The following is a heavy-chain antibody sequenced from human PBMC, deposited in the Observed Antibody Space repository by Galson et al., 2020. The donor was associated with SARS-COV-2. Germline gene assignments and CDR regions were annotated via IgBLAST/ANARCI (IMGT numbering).Heavy chain of an antibody. CDR2: IYYSGST. D-gene: IGHD3-22*01. CDR1: GGSISSYY. Sequence: SETLSLTCTVSGGSISSYYWSWIRQPPGKGREWSGYIYYSGSTNYNPPLKSRVTISVDTYKNQFSLKLSSVTAADTAVYYCASTRKYYYDRSGYSIGMGVDYWGQGTLVTVSS. CDR3: ASTRKYYYDRSGYSIGMGVDY. V-gene: IGHV4-59*01. J-gene: IGHJ4*02.